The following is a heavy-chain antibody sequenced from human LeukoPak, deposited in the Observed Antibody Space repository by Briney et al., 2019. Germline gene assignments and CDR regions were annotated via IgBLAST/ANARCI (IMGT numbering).Heavy chain of an antibody. CDR2: ISSSSSYI. Sequence: GGSLRLSCAASGFTFSSYSMNWVRQAPGKGLEWASSISSSSSYIYYADSVKGRFTISRDNAKNSLYLQMNSLRAEDTAVYYCARDIRNYYDSGAYGWFDPWGQGTLVPVSS. J-gene: IGHJ5*02. D-gene: IGHD3-10*01. CDR3: ARDIRNYYDSGAYGWFDP. CDR1: GFTFSSYS. V-gene: IGHV3-21*01.